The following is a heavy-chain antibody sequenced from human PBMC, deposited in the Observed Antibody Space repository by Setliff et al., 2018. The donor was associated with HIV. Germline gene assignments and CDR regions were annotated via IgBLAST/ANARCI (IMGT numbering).Heavy chain of an antibody. J-gene: IGHJ4*02. CDR2: IKNQGDGGTV. V-gene: IGHV3-15*01. CDR3: NTDFLWNSLSFFDY. Sequence: GGSLRLSCTASGFTFKNAWMTWVRQAPGSGLQWVGRIKNQGDGGTVQYATSVRGRFSISRDDSKNTVYLQMRSLKTEDTAVYYCNTDFLWNSLSFFDYWGQGTLVTVSS. CDR1: GFTFKNAW. D-gene: IGHD1-1*01.